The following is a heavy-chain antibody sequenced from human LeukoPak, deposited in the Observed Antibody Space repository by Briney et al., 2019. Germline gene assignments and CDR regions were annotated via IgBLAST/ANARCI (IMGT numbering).Heavy chain of an antibody. Sequence: GGSLRLSCAASGFTFNTYTMNWVRQAPGKGLEWVSSITASSTAIYSADSVKGRFTISRDNAKNFLYLQMNSLRAEDMAVYYCARTYYDILTGYNPYFDYWGQGILVTVSS. CDR2: ITASSTAI. D-gene: IGHD3-9*01. CDR3: ARTYYDILTGYNPYFDY. V-gene: IGHV3-21*01. J-gene: IGHJ4*02. CDR1: GFTFNTYT.